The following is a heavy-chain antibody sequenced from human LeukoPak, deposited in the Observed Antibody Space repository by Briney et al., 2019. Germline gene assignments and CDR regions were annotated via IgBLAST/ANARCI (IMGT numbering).Heavy chain of an antibody. J-gene: IGHJ2*01. CDR2: INHSGST. Sequence: SETLSLTCAVYGGSFSGYYWSWIRQPPGKGLEWIGEINHSGSTNYNPSLKSRVTISVDTSKNQFSLKLSSVTAADTAVYYCARPSVARYWYFDLWGRGTLVTVSS. D-gene: IGHD5-12*01. CDR3: ARPSVARYWYFDL. V-gene: IGHV4-34*01. CDR1: GGSFSGYY.